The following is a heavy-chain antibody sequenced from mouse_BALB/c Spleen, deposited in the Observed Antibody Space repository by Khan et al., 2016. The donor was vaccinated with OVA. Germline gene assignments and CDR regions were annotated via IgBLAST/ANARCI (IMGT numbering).Heavy chain of an antibody. V-gene: IGHV2-6-1*01. Sequence: QVQLKQSGPGLVAPSQSLSITCTISGFSLTDYGVHWVHQPPGKGLEWLVLMWSDGSTTYNSALKSRLTISKDNSKSQVFLKMNSLQTGDTAMYFCNRQPYYHYNVMDYWGQGTSGTVSS. D-gene: IGHD2-10*01. CDR3: NRQPYYHYNVMDY. J-gene: IGHJ4*01. CDR2: MWSDGST. CDR1: GFSLTDYG.